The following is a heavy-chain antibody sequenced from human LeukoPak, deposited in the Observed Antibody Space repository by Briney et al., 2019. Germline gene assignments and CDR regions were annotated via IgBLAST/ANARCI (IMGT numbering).Heavy chain of an antibody. J-gene: IGHJ4*02. Sequence: ASLRVSSKASGYTFTVYYMHCVPQAPGQGLEWMGWINPNSGGTKYAQRFQGTVTITRDTSISTAYMELSRLRSDDTAVYYCAREEPVAATGPDYWGQGTLVTVSS. CDR2: INPNSGGT. CDR3: AREEPVAATGPDY. V-gene: IGHV1-2*02. D-gene: IGHD6-19*01. CDR1: GYTFTVYY.